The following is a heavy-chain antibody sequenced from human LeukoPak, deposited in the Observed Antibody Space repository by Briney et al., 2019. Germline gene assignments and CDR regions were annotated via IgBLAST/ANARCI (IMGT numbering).Heavy chain of an antibody. J-gene: IGHJ3*02. V-gene: IGHV3-48*03. CDR1: GFTFSSYE. Sequence: GGSLRLSCAASGFTFSSYEMNWVRQAPGKGLEWVSYISSSGSTIYYADSVKGRFTISRDNAKNSLYLQKNSLRAEDTAVYYFSSGYCTNGVCSLVAFDIWGQGTMVTVSS. CDR3: SSGYCTNGVCSLVAFDI. CDR2: ISSSGSTI. D-gene: IGHD2-8*01.